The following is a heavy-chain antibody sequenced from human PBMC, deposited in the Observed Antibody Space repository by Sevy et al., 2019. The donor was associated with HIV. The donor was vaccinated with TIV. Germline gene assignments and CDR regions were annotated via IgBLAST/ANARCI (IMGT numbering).Heavy chain of an antibody. CDR1: GFSFRNFG. J-gene: IGHJ3*02. CDR3: ARDQWAGI. V-gene: IGHV3-30*02. D-gene: IGHD1-26*01. Sequence: GGSLRLSCVASGFSFRNFGMHWIRQTPGKGLEWVALIRHDGDYKFEADSMKGRFTISRDNAQNTLFLQMNSLRTDDTAVYYCARDQWAGIWGQGTMVTVSS. CDR2: IRHDGDYK.